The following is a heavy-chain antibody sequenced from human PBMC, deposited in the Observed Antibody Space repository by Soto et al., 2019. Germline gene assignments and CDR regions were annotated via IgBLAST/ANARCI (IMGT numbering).Heavy chain of an antibody. CDR1: GFTFSDYY. Sequence: GGSLRLSCAASGFTFSDYYMSWIRQAPGKGLEWVSYISSSSSYTNYADSVKGRFTISRDNAKNSLYLQMNSLRAEDTAVYYCASGYSGYDYFPYHIAVAGLDYWGPGTLVTVSS. V-gene: IGHV3-11*06. CDR3: ASGYSGYDYFPYHIAVAGLDY. J-gene: IGHJ4*02. CDR2: ISSSSSYT. D-gene: IGHD5-12*01.